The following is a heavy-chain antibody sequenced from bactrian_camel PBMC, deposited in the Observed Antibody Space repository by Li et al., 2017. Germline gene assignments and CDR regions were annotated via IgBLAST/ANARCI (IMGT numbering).Heavy chain of an antibody. CDR2: IDTDGGAT. CDR3: ATGRDYSDYVLPFND. D-gene: IGHD4*01. Sequence: HVQLVESGGGLVQPGGSLTLSCEQSGYTPHKYCMAWFRQAPGKDREGVASIDTDGGATYEDSVKGRFTISRDNLQMNSLKSEDTALYYCATGRDYSDYVLPFNDWGQGTQVTVS. J-gene: IGHJ4*01. CDR1: GYTPHKYC. V-gene: IGHV3S1*01.